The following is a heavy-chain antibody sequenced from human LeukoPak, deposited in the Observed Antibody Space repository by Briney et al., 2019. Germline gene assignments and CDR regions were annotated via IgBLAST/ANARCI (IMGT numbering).Heavy chain of an antibody. J-gene: IGHJ4*02. Sequence: PGGSLRLSCAASGFTFSSYAMNWVRQAPGKGLEGVSSIGGSGTSTYYADSVKGRFTISRDNSKNTLYLQMNSLRAEDTAIYYCARKAGYYYGSGDYWGQGTLVTVSS. CDR3: ARKAGYYYGSGDY. V-gene: IGHV3-23*01. D-gene: IGHD3-10*01. CDR1: GFTFSSYA. CDR2: IGGSGTST.